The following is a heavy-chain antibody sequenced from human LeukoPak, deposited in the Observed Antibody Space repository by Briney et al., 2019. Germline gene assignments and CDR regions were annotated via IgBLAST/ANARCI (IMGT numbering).Heavy chain of an antibody. J-gene: IGHJ4*02. Sequence: GRSLRLSCAASGFTFRAYGMHWVRQAPGKGLEGVAIIWHDGSERYAASVKGRFSISRDNSKNTVYLQMDSLRAEDTAVYYCARASGGYNHGLGYWGQGTLVTVSS. CDR1: GFTFRAYG. CDR3: ARASGGYNHGLGY. CDR2: IWHDGSER. V-gene: IGHV3-33*08. D-gene: IGHD5-24*01.